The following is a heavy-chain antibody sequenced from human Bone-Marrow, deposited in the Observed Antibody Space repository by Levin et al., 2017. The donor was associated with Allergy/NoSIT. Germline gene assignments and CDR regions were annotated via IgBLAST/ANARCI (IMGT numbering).Heavy chain of an antibody. D-gene: IGHD3-22*01. J-gene: IGHJ6*02. CDR2: INYSGYS. CDR3: AREDSSGYDADRYYNCGLDV. Sequence: SETLSLTCSVSGGSISSDYWSWVRQTPGKGLEWIGHINYSGYSNYNPSLKSRVTISVDTSTNQVSLRLRSVTAADTGVYFCAREDSSGYDADRYYNCGLDVWGQGTTVIVS. V-gene: IGHV4-4*08. CDR1: GGSISSDY.